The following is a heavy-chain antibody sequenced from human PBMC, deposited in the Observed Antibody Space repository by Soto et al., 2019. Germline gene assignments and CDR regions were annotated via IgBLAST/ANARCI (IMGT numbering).Heavy chain of an antibody. D-gene: IGHD3-10*01. Sequence: PSETLSLTCTVSGGSISSGDYYWSWIRQPPGKGLEWIGYIYYSGGTYYNPSLKGRVTISVDTSKNQFSLKLSSVTAADTAVYYCARDSGLNGMDVWGQGTTVTVSS. CDR2: IYYSGGT. V-gene: IGHV4-30-4*01. CDR1: GGSISSGDYY. J-gene: IGHJ6*02. CDR3: ARDSGLNGMDV.